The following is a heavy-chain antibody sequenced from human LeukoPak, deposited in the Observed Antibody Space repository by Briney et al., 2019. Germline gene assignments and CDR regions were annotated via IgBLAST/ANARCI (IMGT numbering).Heavy chain of an antibody. Sequence: GESLRISCKGSGYSFSTNWVGWVRQMPGKGLEWMGIIYPGDSDTRYSPSFQGQVTISADKSISTAYLQWSSLKASDTAMYYCARRTITMVRGVTYNYYFDYWGQGTLVTVSS. CDR2: IYPGDSDT. J-gene: IGHJ4*02. CDR3: ARRTITMVRGVTYNYYFDY. CDR1: GYSFSTNW. V-gene: IGHV5-51*01. D-gene: IGHD3-10*01.